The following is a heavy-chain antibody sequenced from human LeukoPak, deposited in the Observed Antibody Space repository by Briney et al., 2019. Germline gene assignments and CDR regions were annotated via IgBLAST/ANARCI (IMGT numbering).Heavy chain of an antibody. D-gene: IGHD6-13*01. CDR2: ISYDGSNK. Sequence: GGSLRLSCAASGFTFSTFGMHWVRQAPGKGMEWVAVISYDGSNKYYGDSVKGRFTISRDNSKNTLYLQMNSLRAEDTAVYYCAKKFPGTVAAGPDHWGQGTLVTVSS. V-gene: IGHV3-30*18. J-gene: IGHJ4*02. CDR3: AKKFPGTVAAGPDH. CDR1: GFTFSTFG.